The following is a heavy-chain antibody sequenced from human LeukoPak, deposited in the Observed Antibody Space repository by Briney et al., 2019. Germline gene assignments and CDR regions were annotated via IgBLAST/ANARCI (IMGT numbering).Heavy chain of an antibody. Sequence: PSETLSLTCAVSGYSISSGYYWGWIRQPPGKGLEWIGSVYHSGSTYYNPSLKSRVTISVDTSKNQFSLKLSSVTAADTAVYYCASRPSIAAAGPDYWGQGTLVTDSS. D-gene: IGHD6-13*01. J-gene: IGHJ4*02. CDR1: GYSISSGYY. CDR2: VYHSGST. CDR3: ASRPSIAAAGPDY. V-gene: IGHV4-38-2*01.